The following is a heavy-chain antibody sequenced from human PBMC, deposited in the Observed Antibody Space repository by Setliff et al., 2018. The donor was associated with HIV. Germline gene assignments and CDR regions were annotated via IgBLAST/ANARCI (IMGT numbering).Heavy chain of an antibody. CDR1: GAPISSYY. Sequence: SETLSLTCKVSGAPISSYYWSWIRQPAGKRLEWIGRIYSTGSTNYNPSLKSRVTISVDTSKNQFSLKLSSVSAADTAVYYCARVGAGGAFDIWGQGTMVTVSS. J-gene: IGHJ3*02. CDR2: IYSTGST. V-gene: IGHV4-4*07. D-gene: IGHD3-16*01. CDR3: ARVGAGGAFDI.